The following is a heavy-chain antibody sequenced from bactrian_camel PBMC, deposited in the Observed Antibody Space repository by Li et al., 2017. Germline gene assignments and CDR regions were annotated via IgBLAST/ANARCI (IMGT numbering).Heavy chain of an antibody. CDR1: GFTFSSYW. J-gene: IGHJ4*01. D-gene: IGHD4*01. CDR2: CNEGGITT. CDR3: VRRPLVASHLPTF. V-gene: IGHV3S1*01. Sequence: HVQLVESGGGLAQPGGPLSVSCAASGFTFSSYWMYWVRQAPGKGLEWVSTCNEGGITTYYSDSVQGRLTISRDNAKDTLYLQLDGLKTEDTARYYCVRRPLVASHLPTFWGQGTQVTVS.